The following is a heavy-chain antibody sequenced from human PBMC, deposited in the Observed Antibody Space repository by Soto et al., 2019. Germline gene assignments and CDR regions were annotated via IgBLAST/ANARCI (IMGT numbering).Heavy chain of an antibody. CDR2: ISGTGIPT. CDR3: XKSFCSSSSRFFVWVDP. D-gene: IGHD2-2*01. J-gene: IGHJ5*02. V-gene: IGHV3-23*01. Sequence: PGVTRRRPCSLCARTQSDYTNSLVRQAPGKGLEFISLISGTGIPTVYAESVKGRFSVSRDNSKDTLFLEMNNLRVDGTVIYYCXKSFCSSSSRFFVWVDPWGPGTLVTVSS. CDR1: ARTQSDYT.